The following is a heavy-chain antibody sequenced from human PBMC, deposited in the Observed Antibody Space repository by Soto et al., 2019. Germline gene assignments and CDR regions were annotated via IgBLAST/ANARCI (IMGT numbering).Heavy chain of an antibody. J-gene: IGHJ4*02. CDR1: GFTFSSYS. Sequence: GGSLRLSCAASGFTFSSYSMNWVRQAPGKGLEWVSSISSSSSYIYYADSVKGRFTISRDNAKNSLYPQMNSLRAEDTAVYYCARDSVDKFFDYWGQGTLVTVSS. CDR2: ISSSSSYI. CDR3: ARDSVDKFFDY. V-gene: IGHV3-21*01. D-gene: IGHD2-15*01.